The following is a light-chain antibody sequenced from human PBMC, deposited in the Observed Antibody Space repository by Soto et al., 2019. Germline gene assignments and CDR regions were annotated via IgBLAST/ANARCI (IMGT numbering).Light chain of an antibody. CDR3: QHYGSSPPT. V-gene: IGKV3-20*01. CDR2: GAS. CDR1: QSVSSSY. J-gene: IGKJ1*01. Sequence: EIVVTQSPGTLSLSPGERATLSCRASQSVSSSYLAWYQQKPGQAPRLLIYGASSRATGIPDRFSGSGSGTDFTLTISRLEPEDFAVYSCQHYGSSPPTFGQGTKVEIK.